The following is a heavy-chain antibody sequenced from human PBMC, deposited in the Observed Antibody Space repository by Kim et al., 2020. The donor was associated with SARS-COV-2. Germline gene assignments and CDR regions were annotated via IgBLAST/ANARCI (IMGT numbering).Heavy chain of an antibody. D-gene: IGHD6-13*01. V-gene: IGHV4-4*06. J-gene: IGHJ6*02. Sequence: KSRVTMSVDTSKNQFSLKLSSVTAADTAVYYCARDRRAAAGTLDYYGMDVWGQGTTVTVSS. CDR3: ARDRRAAAGTLDYYGMDV.